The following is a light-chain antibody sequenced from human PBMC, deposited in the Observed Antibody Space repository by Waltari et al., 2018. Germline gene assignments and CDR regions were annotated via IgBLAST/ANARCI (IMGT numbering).Light chain of an antibody. V-gene: IGLV2-8*01. Sequence: QSALTQPPSASGSPGQSVAISCTGTSSDVGGDNYVSWYQQHPGKAPKHMIYEVTKRPSGVPDRFSGSKSGNTASLTVSGLQAEDEANYYCSSFSGRNHMVFGGGTKLTVL. CDR3: SSFSGRNHMV. CDR1: SSDVGGDNY. J-gene: IGLJ2*01. CDR2: EVT.